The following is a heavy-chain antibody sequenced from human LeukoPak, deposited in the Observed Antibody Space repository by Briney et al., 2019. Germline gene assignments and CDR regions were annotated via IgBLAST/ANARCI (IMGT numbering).Heavy chain of an antibody. Sequence: GASVKVSCKASGYTFTGYYMHWVRQAPGQGLEWMGWINPNSGGTNYAQKFQGRVTMTRDTSISTAYMELSRLRSDDTAVYYCAIIGLIVAGLQIDMDVWGKGTTVTVSS. D-gene: IGHD2-15*01. CDR1: GYTFTGYY. CDR3: AIIGLIVAGLQIDMDV. CDR2: INPNSGGT. V-gene: IGHV1-2*02. J-gene: IGHJ6*03.